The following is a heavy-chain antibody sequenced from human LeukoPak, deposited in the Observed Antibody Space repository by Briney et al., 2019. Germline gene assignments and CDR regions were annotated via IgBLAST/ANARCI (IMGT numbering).Heavy chain of an antibody. CDR1: GFTFSSYA. Sequence: GGSLRLSCAASGFTFSSYAMHWVRQAPGKGLEWVAVISYDGSNKYYADSVKGRFTISRDNSKNTLYLQMNSLRAEDTAVYYCAREWELDRYGAFDIWGQGTMVTVSS. J-gene: IGHJ3*02. CDR2: ISYDGSNK. CDR3: AREWELDRYGAFDI. V-gene: IGHV3-30-3*01. D-gene: IGHD1-26*01.